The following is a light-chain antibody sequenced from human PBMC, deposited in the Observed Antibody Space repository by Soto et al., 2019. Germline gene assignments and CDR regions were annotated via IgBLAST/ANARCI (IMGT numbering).Light chain of an antibody. CDR1: SGHSSYA. CDR2: LNSDGSH. CDR3: QTWGTGAWV. J-gene: IGLJ3*02. Sequence: QPVLTQSPSPSASLGASVKLTCTLSSGHSSYAIAWYQQQPEKGPRYLMNLNSDGSHSKGDGIPDRFSGSSSGAEHYLTISSLQSEDEADYYCQTWGTGAWVFGGGTKLTVL. V-gene: IGLV4-69*01.